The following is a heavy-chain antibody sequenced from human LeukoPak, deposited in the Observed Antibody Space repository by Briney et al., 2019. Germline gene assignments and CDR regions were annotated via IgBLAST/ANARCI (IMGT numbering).Heavy chain of an antibody. Sequence: SETLSLTCTVSGDSLSTYSWSWLRQPPGKGLEYIGYIYYSGSTNYNPSLKSRVTMSVDISKNQFSLKLNSVTAADTAVYYCVGEKNYWGTPYWGQGTLVTVSS. CDR3: VGEKNYWGTPY. V-gene: IGHV4-59*08. D-gene: IGHD1-7*01. CDR2: IYYSGST. CDR1: GDSLSTYS. J-gene: IGHJ4*02.